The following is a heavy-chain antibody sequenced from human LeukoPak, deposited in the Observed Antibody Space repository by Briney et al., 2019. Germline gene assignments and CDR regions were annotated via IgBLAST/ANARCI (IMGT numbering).Heavy chain of an antibody. D-gene: IGHD6-13*01. CDR1: GVTFSNDW. CDR3: ATERRGSSTYDGKEAFDF. V-gene: IGHV3-7*01. J-gene: IGHJ4*02. CDR2: IKEDGDEK. Sequence: GGSLRLSCTASGVTFSNDWMSCVRRAPGKGLEWVANIKEDGDEKNYVDSVRGRFTITRDNYRNSLYLQMNSLRGEDTAVYYCATERRGSSTYDGKEAFDFWGQGTLVTVSS.